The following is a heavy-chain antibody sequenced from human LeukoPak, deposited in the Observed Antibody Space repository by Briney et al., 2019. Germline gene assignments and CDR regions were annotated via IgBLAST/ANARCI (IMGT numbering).Heavy chain of an antibody. J-gene: IGHJ4*02. V-gene: IGHV4-39*01. CDR2: IYYSGST. CDR3: ASLAVAGLSEGY. Sequence: PETLSLTCTVSGGSISSDSYYWAWIRQPPGKGLEWIASIYYSGSTYYNPSLKSRVTISVDTSRNQFSLKLSSVTAADTAVYYCASLAVAGLSEGYWGQGTLVIVSS. CDR1: GGSISSDSYY. D-gene: IGHD6-19*01.